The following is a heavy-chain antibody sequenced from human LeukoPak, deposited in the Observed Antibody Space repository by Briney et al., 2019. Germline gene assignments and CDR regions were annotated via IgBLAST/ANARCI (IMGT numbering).Heavy chain of an antibody. Sequence: ASVKVSCKASGGTFSSYAISWVRQAPGQGLEWMGGIIPIFGTANYAQKFQGRVTITTDESTSTAYMELSSLRSEDTAVYYCASKADVSLESLGAFDIWGQGTMVTVSS. CDR2: IIPIFGTA. V-gene: IGHV1-69*05. J-gene: IGHJ3*02. D-gene: IGHD3-16*01. CDR1: GGTFSSYA. CDR3: ASKADVSLESLGAFDI.